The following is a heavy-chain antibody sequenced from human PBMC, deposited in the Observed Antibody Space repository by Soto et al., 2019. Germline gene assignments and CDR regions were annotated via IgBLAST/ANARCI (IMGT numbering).Heavy chain of an antibody. CDR1: GFTFDDYA. J-gene: IGHJ3*02. V-gene: IGHV3-9*01. CDR3: AKDKGVVAVAGRRSSAFDI. CDR2: ISWNSGSI. D-gene: IGHD6-19*01. Sequence: GGSLRLSCAASGFTFDDYAMHWVRQAPGKGLEWVSGISWNSGSIGYADSVKGRFTISRDNAKNSLYLQMNSLRAEDTALYYCAKDKGVVAVAGRRSSAFDIWGQGTMVTVSS.